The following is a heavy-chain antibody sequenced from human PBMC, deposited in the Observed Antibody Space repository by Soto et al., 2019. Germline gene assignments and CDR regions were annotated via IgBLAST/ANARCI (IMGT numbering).Heavy chain of an antibody. V-gene: IGHV1-8*01. CDR1: GYTFTSYD. D-gene: IGHD3-16*01. J-gene: IGHJ4*02. CDR2: MNPNSGNT. Sequence: ASVKVSCKASGYTFTSYDVNWVRQATGQGLVWMGWMNPNSGNTGYAQKFQGRVTMTRNTSISTAYMELSSLRSEDTAVYYCARGRYDYVWGTLVYWGQGTLVTVSS. CDR3: ARGRYDYVWGTLVY.